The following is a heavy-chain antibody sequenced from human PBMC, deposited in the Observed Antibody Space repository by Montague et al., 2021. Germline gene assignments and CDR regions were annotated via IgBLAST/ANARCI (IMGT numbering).Heavy chain of an antibody. J-gene: IGHJ4*02. Sequence: SLRLSCAASGFTFSNSWMNWVRQAPGKGLEWVANMNPDGSAKRHVDSVQGRFTISRDNAKNSLHLQMNSLRAEDTAVYYCVSVGEWGQGTLVTVSS. D-gene: IGHD2-21*01. V-gene: IGHV3-7*01. CDR2: MNPDGSAK. CDR3: VSVGE. CDR1: GFTFSNSW.